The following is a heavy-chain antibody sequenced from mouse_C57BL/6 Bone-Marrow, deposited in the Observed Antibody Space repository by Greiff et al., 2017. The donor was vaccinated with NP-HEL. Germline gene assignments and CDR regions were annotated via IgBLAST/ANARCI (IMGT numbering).Heavy chain of an antibody. CDR2: IYPGNSDT. CDR1: GYTFTSYW. Sequence: EVQLQQSGTVLARPGASVKMSCKTSGYTFTSYWMHWVKQRPGQGLEWIGAIYPGNSDTGYNQKFKGKAKLTAVTSASTAYMELSSLTNEDSAVYYCTPFITTVGWYFDVWGTGTTVTVSS. V-gene: IGHV1-5*01. CDR3: TPFITTVGWYFDV. D-gene: IGHD1-1*01. J-gene: IGHJ1*03.